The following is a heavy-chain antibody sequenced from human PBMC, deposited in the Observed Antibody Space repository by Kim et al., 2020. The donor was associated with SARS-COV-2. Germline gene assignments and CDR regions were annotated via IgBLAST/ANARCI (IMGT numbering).Heavy chain of an antibody. CDR1: GGSISSSSYY. V-gene: IGHV4-39*01. Sequence: SETLSLTCTVSGGSISSSSYYWGWIRQPPGKGLEWIGSIYYSGSTYYNPSLKSRVAISVDTSKNQFSLKLSSVTAADTAVYYCARRPLEWLPPTYYYYYGMDVWGQGTTVTVSS. D-gene: IGHD3-3*01. J-gene: IGHJ6*02. CDR3: ARRPLEWLPPTYYYYYGMDV. CDR2: IYYSGST.